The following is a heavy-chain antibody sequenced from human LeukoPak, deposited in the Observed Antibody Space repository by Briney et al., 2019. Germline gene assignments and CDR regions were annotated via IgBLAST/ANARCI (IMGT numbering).Heavy chain of an antibody. J-gene: IGHJ4*02. CDR2: ISAYDGNT. CDR1: GYTFSSYG. V-gene: IGHV1-18*01. D-gene: IGHD5-18*01. Sequence: ASVKVSCKASGYTFSSYGISWVRQAPGQGLEWMGWISAYDGNTNYAQKLQGRVTMTTDTSTSTAYMELRSLRSDDAAVYYFARAVRGYSYAYLPYWGQGTLVTVSS. CDR3: ARAVRGYSYAYLPY.